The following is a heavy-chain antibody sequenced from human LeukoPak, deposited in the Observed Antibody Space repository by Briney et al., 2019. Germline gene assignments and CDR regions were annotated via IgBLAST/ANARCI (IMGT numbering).Heavy chain of an antibody. CDR1: GGSFSGYY. Sequence: SETLSLTCAVYGGSFSGYYWTWIRQPPGKGLEWIGEIHYSGRINYNPSLKSRVTISADTSNNHFSLKMNSVTAADTAVYYCSRGTDAYKCGNSWGQGALVTVSS. CDR2: IHYSGRI. CDR3: SRGTDAYKCGNS. D-gene: IGHD5-24*01. J-gene: IGHJ4*02. V-gene: IGHV4-34*01.